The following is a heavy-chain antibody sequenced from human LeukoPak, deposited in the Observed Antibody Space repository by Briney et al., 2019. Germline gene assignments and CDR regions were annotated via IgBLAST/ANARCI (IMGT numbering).Heavy chain of an antibody. CDR2: IYYSGTT. J-gene: IGHJ3*02. D-gene: IGHD3-22*01. V-gene: IGHV4-39*07. CDR1: GGSISRSNYY. Sequence: ASETLSLTCSVSGGSISRSNYYWDWIRQPPGKGLEWIGSIYYSGTTNYNPSLKSRVTISVDTSRNQFSLRLSSVTPADTAVYYCARETYHYDISGYYVPHGAFDIWGQGTMVTVSS. CDR3: ARETYHYDISGYYVPHGAFDI.